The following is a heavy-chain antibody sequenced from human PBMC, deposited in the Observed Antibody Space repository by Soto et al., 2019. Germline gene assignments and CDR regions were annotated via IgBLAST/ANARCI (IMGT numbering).Heavy chain of an antibody. V-gene: IGHV2-5*02. Sequence: QITLKESGQTLVKPTQTLTLTCTFSGFSLRTTGVGVGWIRQPAGKALEWLALIYWDDVKLYSPSLKSRLTNAKDTSKNQVVVTMTDMDPADTASYYCTRAKRDCNDTYCSTRYDSLGQGTLVTVSS. CDR3: TRAKRDCNDTYCSTRYDS. D-gene: IGHD2-15*01. CDR1: GFSLRTTGVG. CDR2: IYWDDVK. J-gene: IGHJ4*02.